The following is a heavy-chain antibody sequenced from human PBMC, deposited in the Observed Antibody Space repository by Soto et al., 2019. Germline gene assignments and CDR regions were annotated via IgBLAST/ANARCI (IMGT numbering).Heavy chain of an antibody. CDR3: ARLTIAAAYTPFFDY. V-gene: IGHV4-34*01. D-gene: IGHD6-13*01. CDR1: GGSFSGYY. CDR2: INHSGST. J-gene: IGHJ4*02. Sequence: PSETLSLTCAVYGGSFSGYYWSWIRQPPGKGLEWIGEINHSGSTNYNPSLKSRVTISVYTSKNQFSLKLSSVTAADTAVYYCARLTIAAAYTPFFDYWGQGTLVTDSS.